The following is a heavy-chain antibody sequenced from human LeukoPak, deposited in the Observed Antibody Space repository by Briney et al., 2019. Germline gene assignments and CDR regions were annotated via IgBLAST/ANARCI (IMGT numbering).Heavy chain of an antibody. D-gene: IGHD2-21*01. V-gene: IGHV3-21*06. Sequence: GGSLRLSCLTSGFKFSSYSMNWVRQAPGKGLEWVSSTSPSGNYMHFADSVKGRFTVSRDNAHSTLYLQMSSLQVQDTALYYCVRDETGGEVYKYWGQGTLITVSS. CDR1: GFKFSSYS. CDR3: VRDETGGEVYKY. CDR2: TSPSGNYM. J-gene: IGHJ4*02.